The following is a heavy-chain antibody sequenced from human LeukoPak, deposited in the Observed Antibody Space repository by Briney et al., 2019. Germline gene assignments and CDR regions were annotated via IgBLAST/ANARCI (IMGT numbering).Heavy chain of an antibody. V-gene: IGHV4-61*08. J-gene: IGHJ4*02. Sequence: PSETLSLTCTVSRGSVSSGDYYWTWIRQPPGKGLEWIGYISYSGSTNYNPSLKSRVTISIDTSKNQFSLKLSSVTAADTAVYYCAAWQNRLFDYWGQGTLVTVSS. D-gene: IGHD2/OR15-2a*01. CDR1: RGSVSSGDYY. CDR3: AAWQNRLFDY. CDR2: ISYSGST.